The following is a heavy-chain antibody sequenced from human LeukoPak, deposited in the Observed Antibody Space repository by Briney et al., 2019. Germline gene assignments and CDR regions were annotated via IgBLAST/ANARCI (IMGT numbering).Heavy chain of an antibody. CDR3: ARGWRQVALGMDV. Sequence: IPSETLSLTCAVYGGSFSGYYWSWIRQPPGKGLEWIGEINHSGSTNYNPSLKSRVTISVDTSKNQFSLKLSSVTAADTAVYYCARGWRQVALGMDVWGQGTTVTVFS. CDR2: INHSGST. CDR1: GGSFSGYY. D-gene: IGHD2-15*01. V-gene: IGHV4-34*01. J-gene: IGHJ6*02.